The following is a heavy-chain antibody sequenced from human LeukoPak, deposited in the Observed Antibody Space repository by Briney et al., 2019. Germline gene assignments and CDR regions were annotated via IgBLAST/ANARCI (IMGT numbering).Heavy chain of an antibody. V-gene: IGHV1-2*06. CDR1: GYTFTSYY. Sequence: ASVKVSCKASGYTFTSYYMHWVRQAPGQGLEWMGRIDPNSGGINYAQKFQDRVTMTRDTSISTVYMELSNLRSDDTAIYYCARDCSSSSCLDYWGQGTLVTVSS. CDR2: IDPNSGGI. J-gene: IGHJ4*02. CDR3: ARDCSSSSCLDY. D-gene: IGHD2-15*01.